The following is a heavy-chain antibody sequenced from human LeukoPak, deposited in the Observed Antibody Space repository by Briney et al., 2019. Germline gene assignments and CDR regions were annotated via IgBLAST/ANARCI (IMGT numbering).Heavy chain of an antibody. CDR3: ARDDGYYGMDV. J-gene: IGHJ6*02. CDR1: GGSVSSGSYY. V-gene: IGHV4-61*01. Sequence: SETLSLTCTVSGGSVSSGSYYWSWIRQPPGKGLEWIGYIYYSGSTNYNPSLKSRVTISVDTSKNQFSLKLSSVTAADTAVYYCARDDGYYGMDVWGQGITVTVSS. D-gene: IGHD5-24*01. CDR2: IYYSGST.